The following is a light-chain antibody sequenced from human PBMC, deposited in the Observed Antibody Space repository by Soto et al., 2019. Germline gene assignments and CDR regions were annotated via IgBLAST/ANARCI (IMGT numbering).Light chain of an antibody. J-gene: IGKJ3*01. CDR1: QSVAANY. CDR2: GAS. Sequence: EIVMTQSPATVSVSLGGRVTLSCRASQSVAANYLAWYQQKRGQAPRLLIYGASSRATGIPDRFRGSGSGTDFTLTISRLEPEDFSVYYCHQYGTAPLTFGPGTKVDIK. V-gene: IGKV3-20*01. CDR3: HQYGTAPLT.